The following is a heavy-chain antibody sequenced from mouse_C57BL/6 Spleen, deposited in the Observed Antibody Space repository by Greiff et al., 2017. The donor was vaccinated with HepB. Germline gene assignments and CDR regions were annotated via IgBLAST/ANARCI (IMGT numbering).Heavy chain of an antibody. J-gene: IGHJ2*01. D-gene: IGHD1-1*01. Sequence: QVQLKQPGAELVKPGASVKMSCKASGYTFTSYWITWVKQRPGQGLEWIGDIYPGSGSTNYNEKFKSKATLTVDTSSSTAYMQLSSLTSEDSAVYYCARGGVTTVVANNFDYWGQGTTLTVSS. CDR1: GYTFTSYW. CDR2: IYPGSGST. V-gene: IGHV1-55*01. CDR3: ARGGVTTVVANNFDY.